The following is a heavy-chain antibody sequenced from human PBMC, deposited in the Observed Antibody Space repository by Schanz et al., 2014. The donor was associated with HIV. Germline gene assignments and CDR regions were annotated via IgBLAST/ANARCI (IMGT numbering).Heavy chain of an antibody. J-gene: IGHJ3*02. Sequence: QVQLVQSGAEVKKPGASVKVSCKASGYTFTTYYMHWVRQAPGQGLEWMGWISAYNGNTNYAQKVQGRVTMTTDTSTSTAYMELRSLTSDDTAVYYCARGERTVHDAFDIWGQGTMVTVSS. D-gene: IGHD4-17*01. CDR3: ARGERTVHDAFDI. CDR1: GYTFTTYY. V-gene: IGHV1-18*04. CDR2: ISAYNGNT.